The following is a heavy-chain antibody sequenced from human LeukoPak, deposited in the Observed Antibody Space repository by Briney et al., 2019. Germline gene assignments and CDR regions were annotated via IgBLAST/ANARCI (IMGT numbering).Heavy chain of an antibody. J-gene: IGHJ3*02. CDR1: GFTFSSYG. CDR2: ISYDGSNK. CDR3: VKMRTPTAHSGDAFDI. V-gene: IGHV3-30*18. D-gene: IGHD4-17*01. Sequence: GRSLRLSCAASGFTFSSYGIHWVRQAPGKGLEWVAVISYDGSNKYYVDSVKGRFTISRDNSKNTLNLQMNSLRAEDTAVYYCVKMRTPTAHSGDAFDIWGQGTMVTVSS.